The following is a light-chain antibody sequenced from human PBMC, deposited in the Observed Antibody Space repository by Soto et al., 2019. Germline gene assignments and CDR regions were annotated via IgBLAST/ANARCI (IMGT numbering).Light chain of an antibody. V-gene: IGKV1-9*01. CDR2: AAS. J-gene: IGKJ4*01. Sequence: DIKLTQSPSFLSASVGDRVTITCRASQGISSYLAWYQQKPGKAPKLLIYAASTLQGGVPSRFSGSGSGTEFTLTISSLQPEDFATYYCQQVNSYPLTFGGGTKVEIE. CDR3: QQVNSYPLT. CDR1: QGISSY.